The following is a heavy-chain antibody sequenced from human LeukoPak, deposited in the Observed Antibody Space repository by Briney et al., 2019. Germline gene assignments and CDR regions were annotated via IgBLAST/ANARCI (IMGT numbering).Heavy chain of an antibody. V-gene: IGHV4-39*01. D-gene: IGHD6-19*01. Sequence: SETLSLTCTVSGGSISSSSHYWGWIRQPPGKGLEWIGSIYYTGSTFYNPSLKSRVTISVDTSKSQFSLKLSSVTAADTAVYYCARHQRGSGWYWDAFDIWGQGTMVTVSS. CDR1: GGSISSSSHY. J-gene: IGHJ3*02. CDR3: ARHQRGSGWYWDAFDI. CDR2: IYYTGST.